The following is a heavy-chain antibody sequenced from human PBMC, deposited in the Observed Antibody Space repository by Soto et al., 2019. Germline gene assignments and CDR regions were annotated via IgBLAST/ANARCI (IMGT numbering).Heavy chain of an antibody. CDR3: ARDMDIVVVVAANDAFDI. J-gene: IGHJ3*02. CDR2: ISYDGSNK. CDR1: GFTFSSYA. Sequence: GSLRLSCAASGFTFSSYAMHWVRQAPGKGLEWKAVISYDGSNKYYADSVKGRFTISRDNSKNTLYLQMNSLRAEDTAVYYCARDMDIVVVVAANDAFDIWGQGTMVTVSS. D-gene: IGHD2-15*01. V-gene: IGHV3-30-3*01.